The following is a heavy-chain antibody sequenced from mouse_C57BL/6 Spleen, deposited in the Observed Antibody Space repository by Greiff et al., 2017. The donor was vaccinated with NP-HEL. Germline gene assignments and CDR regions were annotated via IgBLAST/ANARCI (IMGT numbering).Heavy chain of an antibody. CDR1: GFNIKNTY. J-gene: IGHJ4*01. Sequence: VQLKESVAELVRPGASVKLSCTASGFNIKNTYMHWVKQRPEQGLEWIGRIDPANGNTKYAPKFQGKATITADTSSNTAYLQLSSLTSEDTAIYSCARERIYDGYDYAMDYWGQGTSVTVSS. CDR3: ARERIYDGYDYAMDY. CDR2: IDPANGNT. D-gene: IGHD2-3*01. V-gene: IGHV14-3*01.